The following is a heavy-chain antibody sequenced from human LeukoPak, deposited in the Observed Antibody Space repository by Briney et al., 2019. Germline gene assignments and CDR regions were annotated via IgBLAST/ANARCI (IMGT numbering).Heavy chain of an antibody. D-gene: IGHD3-22*01. CDR2: ISGSGGST. CDR1: GFTFSSYA. V-gene: IGHV3-23*01. CDR3: AKDPGHYYDSSGYSDY. Sequence: PGGSLRLSCAASGFTFSSYAMSWVRQAPGKGLEWVSAISGSGGSTYYADSVKGRFTISRDNSKNTLYLQMNSLRAEDTAVYYCAKDPGHYYDSSGYSDYWGQGTLVTVSS. J-gene: IGHJ4*02.